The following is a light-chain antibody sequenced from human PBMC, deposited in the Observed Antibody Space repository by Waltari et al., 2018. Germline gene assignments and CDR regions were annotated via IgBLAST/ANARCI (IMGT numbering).Light chain of an antibody. CDR2: KAS. Sequence: DIEMTQSPSSLSASIGDTVRMTCRASQSTSSWLAWYQQKPGKAPNLLIYKASNLESGVPSRFSGSGSGTEFTLTISSLQPDDFATYYCQQYHISPITFGQGSRLEIK. J-gene: IGKJ5*01. CDR1: QSTSSW. V-gene: IGKV1-5*03. CDR3: QQYHISPIT.